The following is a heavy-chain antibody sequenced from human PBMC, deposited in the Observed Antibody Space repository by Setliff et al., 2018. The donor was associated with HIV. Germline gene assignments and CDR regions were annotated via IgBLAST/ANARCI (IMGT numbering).Heavy chain of an antibody. CDR2: IYYSGST. CDR3: ARHSPNVGVRGDAFDI. V-gene: IGHV4-31*03. CDR1: GGSINNDIYF. D-gene: IGHD2-8*01. Sequence: PSETLSLTCSVSGGSINNDIYFWSWIRQHPGKGLEWIGYIYYSGSTYYNPSLKSRITISVDTSQNQFSLRLSSVTAADTAVYYCARHSPNVGVRGDAFDIWGQGTVVTVSS. J-gene: IGHJ3*02.